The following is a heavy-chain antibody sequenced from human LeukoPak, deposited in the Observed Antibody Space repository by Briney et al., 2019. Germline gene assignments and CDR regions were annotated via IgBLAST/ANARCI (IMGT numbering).Heavy chain of an antibody. D-gene: IGHD1-20*01. CDR2: ISGSSDSP. V-gene: IGHV3-23*01. Sequence: GGSLRLSCAASGFTFSSYAMSWVRQAPGKGLEWGSAISGSSDSPYYAASVKGRFTISRENSKNTLYLQKNSLRAEDTAVYYCEKDLMYNWTYSSDYWGQGTLVTVSS. CDR3: EKDLMYNWTYSSDY. CDR1: GFTFSSYA. J-gene: IGHJ4*02.